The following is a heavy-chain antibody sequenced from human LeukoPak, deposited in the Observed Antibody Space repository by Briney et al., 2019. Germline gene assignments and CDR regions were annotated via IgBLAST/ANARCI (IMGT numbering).Heavy chain of an antibody. D-gene: IGHD6-19*01. CDR2: LSYDGSNK. V-gene: IGHV3-30-3*01. J-gene: IGHJ4*02. CDR1: GFTFSSYA. CDR3: ARDKPRIAVAGYFDY. Sequence: PGGSLRLSCAASGFTFSSYAMHWVRQAPGKGLEWVAVLSYDGSNKYYADSVKGRFTISRDNSKNTLYLQMNSLRAEDTAVYYCARDKPRIAVAGYFDYWGQGTLVTVSS.